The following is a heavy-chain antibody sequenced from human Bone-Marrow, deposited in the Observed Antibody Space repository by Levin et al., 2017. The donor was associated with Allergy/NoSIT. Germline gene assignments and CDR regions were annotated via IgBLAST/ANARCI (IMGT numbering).Heavy chain of an antibody. Sequence: ESGPTLVKPTQTLTLTCTFSGFSLSNTGMCVSWIRQPPGKALEWLALIDWDGDTYYSTSLKTRLTISRDTSKNQVVLTMTHMDPVDTGTYYCARTSRRSLGSFDYWGQGTLVTVSS. CDR3: ARTSRRSLGSFDY. J-gene: IGHJ4*02. CDR2: IDWDGDT. CDR1: GFSLSNTGMC. V-gene: IGHV2-70*01.